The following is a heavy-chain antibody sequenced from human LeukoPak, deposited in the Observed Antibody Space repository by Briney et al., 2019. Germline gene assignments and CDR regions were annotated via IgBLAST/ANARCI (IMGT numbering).Heavy chain of an antibody. V-gene: IGHV3-74*01. J-gene: IGHJ4*02. Sequence: GGSLRLSCAASGFSFSTTWMHWVRQAPGKGLIWVSRINSDGTTSYADSVKGRFTISRDNSKNTVYLQMNSLRAEDTAVYSCAKDQWLVLDYWGQGTLVTVSS. D-gene: IGHD6-19*01. CDR2: INSDGTT. CDR1: GFSFSTTW. CDR3: AKDQWLVLDY.